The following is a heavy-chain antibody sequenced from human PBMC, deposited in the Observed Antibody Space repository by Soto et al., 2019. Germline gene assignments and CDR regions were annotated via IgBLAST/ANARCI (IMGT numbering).Heavy chain of an antibody. CDR3: ARAADCSSTSCPTYFDY. D-gene: IGHD2-2*01. V-gene: IGHV1-69*13. J-gene: IGHJ4*02. CDR2: IIPIFGTA. CDR1: GGTFSSYA. Sequence: ASVKVSCKASGGTFSSYAISWVRQAPGQGLEWMGGIIPIFGTANYAQKFQGRVTITADESTSTAYMELSSLRSEDTAVYYCARAADCSSTSCPTYFDYWGQGTLVTVSS.